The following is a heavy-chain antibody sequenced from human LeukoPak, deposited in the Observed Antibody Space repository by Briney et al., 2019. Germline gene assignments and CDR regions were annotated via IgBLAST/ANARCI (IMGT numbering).Heavy chain of an antibody. CDR2: ISSSGSST. Sequence: PGGSLRLSCAASGFTFSNHAMSWVRQAPGKGLEWGSGISSSGSSTFFADHVKGRFTISRDNAKNSLYLQINTLQAEDTAVYYCARRSPGSSSLFFYYMDVWGKGTTVTVSS. J-gene: IGHJ6*03. CDR1: GFTFSNHA. CDR3: ARRSPGSSSLFFYYMDV. V-gene: IGHV3-23*01. D-gene: IGHD1-26*01.